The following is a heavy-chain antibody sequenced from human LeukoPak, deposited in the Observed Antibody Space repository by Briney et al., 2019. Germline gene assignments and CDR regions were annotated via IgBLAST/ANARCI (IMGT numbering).Heavy chain of an antibody. D-gene: IGHD1-26*01. CDR2: IYYSGST. J-gene: IGHJ3*02. V-gene: IGHV4-39*01. Sequence: PSETLSLTCAVSGGSISSSTYYWGWIRQPPGKGLDWIENIYYSGSTHYKPSLKSRVTISIDTSKNQFSLTLSSVTAADTAVYYCARLPRPVGSIPHDAFDIWGQGTMVTVSS. CDR3: ARLPRPVGSIPHDAFDI. CDR1: GGSISSSTYY.